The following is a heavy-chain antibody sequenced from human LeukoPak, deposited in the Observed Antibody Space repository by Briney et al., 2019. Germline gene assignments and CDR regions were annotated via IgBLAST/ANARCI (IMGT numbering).Heavy chain of an antibody. CDR2: IYTSGST. J-gene: IGHJ4*02. V-gene: IGHV4-61*02. CDR3: ASHQSGGSSDDY. CDR1: GGSISSRSYY. D-gene: IGHD6-13*01. Sequence: SETLSLTCTVSGGSISSRSYYWSWVRQPAGKGLVWIGRIYTSGSTNYNPSLKSRVTISVDTAKNQFSLKLSSVTAADTAVYYCASHQSGGSSDDYWGQGTLVTVSS.